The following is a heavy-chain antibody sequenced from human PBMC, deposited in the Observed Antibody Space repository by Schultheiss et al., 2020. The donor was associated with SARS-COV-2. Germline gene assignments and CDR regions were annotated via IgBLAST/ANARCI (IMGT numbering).Heavy chain of an antibody. Sequence: ASVKVSCKASGYTFTGYYMHWVRQAPGQGLEWMGWINPNSGGTNYAQKFQGRVTMTRDTSISTAYMELSRLRSDDTAVYYCARGRDTSSWGAEYFQHWGQGTLVTVSS. J-gene: IGHJ1*01. D-gene: IGHD6-13*01. CDR2: INPNSGGT. V-gene: IGHV1-2*02. CDR3: ARGRDTSSWGAEYFQH. CDR1: GYTFTGYY.